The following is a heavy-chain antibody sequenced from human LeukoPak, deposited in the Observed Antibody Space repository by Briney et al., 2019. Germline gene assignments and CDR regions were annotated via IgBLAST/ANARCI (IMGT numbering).Heavy chain of an antibody. CDR1: GGSFSGYY. CDR3: ARDQPRSGSFDY. Sequence: PSETLSLTCAVYGGSFSGYYWSWIRQPPGKGLEWIGEINHSGSTNYNPSLKSRVTISVDTSKNQFSLKLSSVTAADTAVYYCARDQPRSGSFDYWGQGTLVTVSS. V-gene: IGHV4-34*01. CDR2: INHSGST. J-gene: IGHJ4*02. D-gene: IGHD1-1*01.